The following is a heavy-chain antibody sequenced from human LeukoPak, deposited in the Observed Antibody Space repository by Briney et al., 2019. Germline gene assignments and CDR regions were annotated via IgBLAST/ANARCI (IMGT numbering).Heavy chain of an antibody. CDR2: IKLILNTP. Sequence: ASVKVSCKASGGTFSSYAIGWVRQAPGQGLEWMGGIKLILNTPNYAQKFQDRVTFTADESTSTVYMELSSLRSEDTAVYFCARVVGASHYFDSWGQGTLVTVSS. J-gene: IGHJ4*02. CDR3: ARVVGASHYFDS. D-gene: IGHD1-26*01. CDR1: GGTFSSYA. V-gene: IGHV1-69*13.